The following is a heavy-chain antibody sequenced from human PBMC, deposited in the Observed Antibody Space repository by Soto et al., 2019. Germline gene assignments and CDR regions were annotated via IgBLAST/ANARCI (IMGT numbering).Heavy chain of an antibody. CDR2: IWYDGSQK. D-gene: IGHD3-16*01. CDR1: GFNFSKFG. Sequence: QAHLVESGGRVVQPGRSLRLSCAASGFNFSKFGMYWVRQAPGKGLEWVAVIWYDGSQKYYADSVKGRFTISRDNSNNTLYLQMSSLRAEDTAVYYCAKEVGGLYTFGRPLDNWGHGTLVTVSS. V-gene: IGHV3-33*07. J-gene: IGHJ4*01. CDR3: AKEVGGLYTFGRPLDN.